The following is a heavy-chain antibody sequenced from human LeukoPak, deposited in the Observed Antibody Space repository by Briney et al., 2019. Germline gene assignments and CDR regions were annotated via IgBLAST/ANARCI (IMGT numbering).Heavy chain of an antibody. V-gene: IGHV4-61*02. CDR2: IYTSGST. D-gene: IGHD3-16*02. Sequence: SETLSLTCTVSGGSISSGSYYWSWIRQPAGKGLEWIGRIYTSGSTNYNPSLKSRVTISVDTSKNQFSLKLNSVTAADTALYYCARHMESYHYYYGMDVWGQGTTVTVSS. CDR1: GGSISSGSYY. J-gene: IGHJ6*02. CDR3: ARHMESYHYYYGMDV.